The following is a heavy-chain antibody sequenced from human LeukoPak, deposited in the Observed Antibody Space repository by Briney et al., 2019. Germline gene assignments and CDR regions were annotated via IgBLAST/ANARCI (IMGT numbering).Heavy chain of an antibody. CDR1: GGSISSSSYY. V-gene: IGHV4-39*01. CDR2: IYYRGST. CDR3: ARHRGKYSPHDAFDI. D-gene: IGHD5-18*01. J-gene: IGHJ3*02. Sequence: SETLSLTCTVSGGSISSSSYYWGWIRQPPGKGLEWIGTIYYRGSTYYNPSLKSRVTISVDTSKNQFSLKLSSVTAADTAVYYCARHRGKYSPHDAFDIWGQGTMVTVSS.